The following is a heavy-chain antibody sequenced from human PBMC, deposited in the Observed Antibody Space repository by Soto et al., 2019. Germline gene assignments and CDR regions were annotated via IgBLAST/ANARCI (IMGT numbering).Heavy chain of an antibody. Sequence: QVLLVQSGPEVKKPGASVKLSCKASGYSFNSYGVAWVRQAPGQGLAWMGWISGYNANFRYAEKFEERVTMTTDTATSTAYMELRSRRSDDTAVYYCAREVDIVPTPGGDYWGQGTQVTVSS. V-gene: IGHV1-18*04. J-gene: IGHJ4*02. CDR2: ISGYNANF. D-gene: IGHD5-12*01. CDR3: AREVDIVPTPGGDY. CDR1: GYSFNSYG.